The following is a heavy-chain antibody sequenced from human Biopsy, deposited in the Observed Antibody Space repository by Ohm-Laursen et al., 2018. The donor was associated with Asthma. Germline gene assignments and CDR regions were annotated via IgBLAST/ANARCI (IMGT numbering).Heavy chain of an antibody. CDR2: IYSGGTS. CDR1: GFAVSRDY. V-gene: IGHV3-53*01. Sequence: SLRLSCAASGFAVSRDYMFWVRQAPGKGLEWVSVIYSGGTSHTADSVRGRFTISRDYSKNTLNLQMHSLRAEDTAVHYCARGDSSNWSHYYFDYWGQGTLVTVSS. D-gene: IGHD3-22*01. CDR3: ARGDSSNWSHYYFDY. J-gene: IGHJ4*02.